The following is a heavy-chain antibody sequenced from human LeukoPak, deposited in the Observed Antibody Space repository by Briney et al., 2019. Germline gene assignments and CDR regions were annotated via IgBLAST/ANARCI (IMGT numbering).Heavy chain of an antibody. CDR2: ISSSGSTI. D-gene: IGHD5-12*01. CDR1: GFTFSSYE. CDR3: ASIGEGYGYSFDY. V-gene: IGHV3-48*03. J-gene: IGHJ4*02. Sequence: PGGSLRLSCAASGFTFSSYEMNWVRQAPGKGLEWVSYISSSGSTIYYADSVKGRFTISRDNAKDSLYLQMNSLRAEDTAVYYCASIGEGYGYSFDYWGQGTLVTVSS.